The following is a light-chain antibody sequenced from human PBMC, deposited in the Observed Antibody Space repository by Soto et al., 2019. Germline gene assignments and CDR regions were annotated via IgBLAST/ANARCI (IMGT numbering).Light chain of an antibody. CDR1: SSNIGSNT. J-gene: IGLJ1*01. CDR2: SNN. Sequence: QSVLTQPPSASGTPGQRVTISCSGSSSNIGSNTVNWYQQLPGTAPKLLIYSNNQRPSGVPDRFSGSKSGTSASLAISGRQSEDEADYYCSSYTSNSTLYVFGTGTKVTVL. CDR3: SSYTSNSTLYV. V-gene: IGLV1-44*01.